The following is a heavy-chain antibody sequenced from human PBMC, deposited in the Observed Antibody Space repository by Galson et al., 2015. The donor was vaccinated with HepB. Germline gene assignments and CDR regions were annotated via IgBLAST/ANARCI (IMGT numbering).Heavy chain of an antibody. J-gene: IGHJ6*02. CDR3: ARYDFGFGMDV. CDR1: GSTFTASY. Sequence: SVKVSCKASGSTFTASYIQGVRQAPGQGLEWMGWINPNSGATTFSKKFQGSVTMTRDTSTFTAYMELSSLRSADTAVYYWARYDFGFGMDVWGQGTPVTVSS. D-gene: IGHD3/OR15-3a*01. CDR2: INPNSGAT. V-gene: IGHV1-2*02.